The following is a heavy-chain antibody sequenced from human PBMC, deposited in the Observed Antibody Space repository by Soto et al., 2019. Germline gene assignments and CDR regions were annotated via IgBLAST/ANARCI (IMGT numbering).Heavy chain of an antibody. CDR2: MNSFSGNA. CDR3: TRGQGNH. CDR1: GYTFMSYD. Sequence: GASVKVSCKASGYTFMSYDIYWVRQATGQGLEWMGWMNSFSGNAVYTQKFQDRVTMTRDTSINTAYMEMSGLRSEDTAVYYCTRGQGNHWGQGALVTVPQ. J-gene: IGHJ4*02. V-gene: IGHV1-8*01.